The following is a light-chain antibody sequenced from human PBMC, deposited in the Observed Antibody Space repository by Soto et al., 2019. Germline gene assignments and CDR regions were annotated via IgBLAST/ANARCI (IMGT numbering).Light chain of an antibody. Sequence: DIQITQSSPTLSASVGDRVTISCRASQSISSWLAWYQQKPGKAPKLLIYDASSLESGVPSRFSGSGSGTEFTLTISSLQPDDFATYYCQQYKSYSFGQGTRLEI. CDR1: QSISSW. CDR2: DAS. CDR3: QQYKSYS. V-gene: IGKV1-5*01. J-gene: IGKJ5*01.